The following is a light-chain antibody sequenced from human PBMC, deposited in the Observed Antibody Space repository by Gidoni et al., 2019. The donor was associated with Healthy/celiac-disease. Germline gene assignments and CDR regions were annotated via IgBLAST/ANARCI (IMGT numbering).Light chain of an antibody. J-gene: IGKJ2*01. V-gene: IGKV3-11*01. CDR3: QQRSNWYT. CDR1: QSVSSY. Sequence: EIVLTQSPATLALSPGEIATLSCRASQSVSSYLAWYQQKPGQAPRLLIYDASNRATGIPARFSGSGSGTDFTLTSSSLEPEDFAVYYCQQRSNWYTFGQXTKLEIK. CDR2: DAS.